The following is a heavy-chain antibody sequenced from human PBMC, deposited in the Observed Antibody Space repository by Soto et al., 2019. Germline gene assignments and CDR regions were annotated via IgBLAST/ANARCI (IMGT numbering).Heavy chain of an antibody. CDR2: IYYSGTT. D-gene: IGHD2-15*01. V-gene: IGHV4-39*01. Sequence: QLQLQESGPGLVKPSETLSLTCTVSGGSISSSSYYWGWIRPPPGTGLEWIGNIYYSGTTYYNPSLKSRVTISVDTSKNQFSLKLSSVTAADTAVYYCARRQSSPWFDPWGQGTLGTVSS. CDR1: GGSISSSSYY. CDR3: ARRQSSPWFDP. J-gene: IGHJ5*02.